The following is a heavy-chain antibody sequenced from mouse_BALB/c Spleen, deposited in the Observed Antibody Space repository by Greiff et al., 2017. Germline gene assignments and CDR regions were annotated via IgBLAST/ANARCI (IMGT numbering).Heavy chain of an antibody. CDR3: ARRGGIHFAY. J-gene: IGHJ3*01. CDR1: GFTFSSYG. CDR2: ISSGGSYT. Sequence: EVLLVEPGGDLVKPGGSLKLSCAASGFTFSSYGMSWVRQTPDKRLEWVATISSGGSYTYYPDSVNGRFTISRDNAKNTLYLQMSSLKSEDTAMYYCARRGGIHFAYWGQGTLVTVSA. V-gene: IGHV5-6*01.